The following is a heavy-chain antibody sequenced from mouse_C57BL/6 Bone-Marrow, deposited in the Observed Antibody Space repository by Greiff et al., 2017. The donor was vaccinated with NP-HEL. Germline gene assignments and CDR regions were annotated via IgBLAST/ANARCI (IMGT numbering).Heavy chain of an antibody. CDR2: ISSGGSYT. V-gene: IGHV5-6*01. J-gene: IGHJ3*01. CDR3: ASPYDYDVAWFAY. Sequence: EVHLVESGGDLVKPGGSLKLSCAASGFTFSSYGMSWVRQTPDKRLEWVATISSGGSYTYYPDSVKGRSTISRDNAKNTLYLQMSSLKSEDTAMYYCASPYDYDVAWFAYWGQGTLVTVSA. CDR1: GFTFSSYG. D-gene: IGHD2-4*01.